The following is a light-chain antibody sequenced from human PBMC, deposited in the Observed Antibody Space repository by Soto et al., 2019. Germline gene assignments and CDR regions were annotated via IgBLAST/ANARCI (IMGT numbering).Light chain of an antibody. CDR3: QQGYHTFWT. CDR2: AAS. J-gene: IGKJ1*01. V-gene: IGKV1-39*01. Sequence: DIQMTQFPSSLSASVGDIVTVTCRASQSIGTSLNWYQQKAGKAPRVLISAASRLQSGVPSRFSGSGSGTHFTLTISSLQPEDSATYYCQQGYHTFWTFGQGTKVDIK. CDR1: QSIGTS.